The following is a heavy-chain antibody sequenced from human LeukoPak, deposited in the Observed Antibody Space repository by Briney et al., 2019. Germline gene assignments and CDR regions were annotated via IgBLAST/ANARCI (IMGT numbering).Heavy chain of an antibody. CDR3: ARLGGYDFWSGYSDGFDP. V-gene: IGHV4-34*01. Sequence: PSETLSLTCAVYGGSFSGYYWSWIRQPPGKGLEWIGEINHSGSTNYNPSLKSRVTISVDTSKNQFSLKLSSVTAADTAVYYCARLGGYDFWSGYSDGFDPWGQGTLVTVSS. CDR2: INHSGST. J-gene: IGHJ5*02. D-gene: IGHD3-3*01. CDR1: GGSFSGYY.